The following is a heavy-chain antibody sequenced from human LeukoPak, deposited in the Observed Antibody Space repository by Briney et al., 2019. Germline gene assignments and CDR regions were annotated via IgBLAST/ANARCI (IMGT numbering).Heavy chain of an antibody. Sequence: PSETLSLTCTVSGGSISSYYWSWIRQPAGKGLEWIGRIYTSGSTNYNPSLKSRVTMSVDTSKNQFSLKLSSVAAADTAVYYCARESPPYPRWLLHAFDIWGQGTMVTVSS. CDR2: IYTSGST. D-gene: IGHD5-24*01. CDR3: ARESPPYPRWLLHAFDI. J-gene: IGHJ3*02. V-gene: IGHV4-4*07. CDR1: GGSISSYY.